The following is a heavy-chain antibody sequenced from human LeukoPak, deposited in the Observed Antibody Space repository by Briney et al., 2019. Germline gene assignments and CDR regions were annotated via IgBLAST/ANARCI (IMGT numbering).Heavy chain of an antibody. J-gene: IGHJ4*02. CDR1: GGSISSDSHY. Sequence: SETLSLTCTVSGGSISSDSHYWVWIRQPPGKGLEYIGSIFYSGSTYYNPSLESRLTISADMSKNQFSLKLRSVTAADTAVYYCARLYVRDSYRLDDWGQGTLVTVSS. CDR2: IFYSGST. CDR3: ARLYVRDSYRLDD. D-gene: IGHD3-16*02. V-gene: IGHV4-39*07.